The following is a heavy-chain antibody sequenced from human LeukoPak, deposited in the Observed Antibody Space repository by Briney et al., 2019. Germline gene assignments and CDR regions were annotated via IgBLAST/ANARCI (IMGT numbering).Heavy chain of an antibody. CDR1: GLTFRSYS. J-gene: IGHJ4*02. CDR2: ISSSSSYI. V-gene: IGHV3-21*01. Sequence: PGGSLRLSCAASGLTFRSYSMNWVRQAPGKGLEWVSSISSSSSYIYYADSVKGRFTISRDNAKNSLYLQMNSLRAEDTAVYYCARVRRQQYYFDYWGQGTLVTVSS. CDR3: ARVRRQQYYFDY. D-gene: IGHD6-13*01.